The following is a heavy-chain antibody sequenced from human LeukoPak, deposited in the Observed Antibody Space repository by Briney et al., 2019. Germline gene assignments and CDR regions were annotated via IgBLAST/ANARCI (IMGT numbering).Heavy chain of an antibody. CDR3: ARDSGRGIAVAGTFDY. J-gene: IGHJ4*02. CDR2: ISSSSSTI. V-gene: IGHV3-48*02. Sequence: RGSLRLSCAASGFTFSSYSMNWVRQAPGKGLEWVSYISSSSSTIYYADSVKGRFTISRDNAKNSLYLQMNSLRDEDTAVYYCARDSGRGIAVAGTFDYWGQGTLVTVSS. CDR1: GFTFSSYS. D-gene: IGHD6-19*01.